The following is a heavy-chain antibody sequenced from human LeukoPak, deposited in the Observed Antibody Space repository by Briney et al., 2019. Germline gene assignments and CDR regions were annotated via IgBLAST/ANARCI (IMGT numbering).Heavy chain of an antibody. CDR1: GGSISSGDYY. J-gene: IGHJ3*02. D-gene: IGHD3-22*01. CDR2: IYYSGST. Sequence: SQTLSLTCTVSGGSISSGDYYWSWIRQPPGKGLEWIGYIYYSGSTYYNPSLKSRVTISVDTSKNQFSLKLSSVTAADTAVYYCARGGIVVVTDAFDIWGQRTMVTLSS. CDR3: ARGGIVVVTDAFDI. V-gene: IGHV4-30-4*01.